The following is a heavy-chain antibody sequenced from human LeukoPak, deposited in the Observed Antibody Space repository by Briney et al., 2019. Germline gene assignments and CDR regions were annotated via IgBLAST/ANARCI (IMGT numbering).Heavy chain of an antibody. CDR3: ARGRIQLWN. D-gene: IGHD5-18*01. V-gene: IGHV3-48*04. Sequence: PGGSLRLSCAASGFTFSSYSMNWVRQAPGKGLEWVSYISSSVSSIYYADSVKGRFTISRDNAKNSLYLQMNSLRAEDTAVYYYARGRIQLWNWGQGTLVTVSS. CDR1: GFTFSSYS. J-gene: IGHJ4*02. CDR2: ISSSVSSI.